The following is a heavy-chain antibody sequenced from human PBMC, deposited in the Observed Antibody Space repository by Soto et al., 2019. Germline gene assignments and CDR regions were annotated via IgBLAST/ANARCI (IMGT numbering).Heavy chain of an antibody. J-gene: IGHJ3*01. CDR1: GVTFTNSA. Sequence: SGKVCWKTAGVTFTNSAVEWGRQARGQRLEWIGWIIVASGRTNYAREVQERVTISRDTSTSTAYMELSGLRSEDTAVYYCVAELYSGGGCCSFDFWGQGTMVTVSS. CDR2: IIVASGRT. CDR3: VAELYSGGGCCSFDF. V-gene: IGHV1-58*01. D-gene: IGHD2-21*02.